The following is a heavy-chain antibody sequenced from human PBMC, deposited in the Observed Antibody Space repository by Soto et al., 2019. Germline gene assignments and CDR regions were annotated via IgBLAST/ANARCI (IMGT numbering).Heavy chain of an antibody. CDR1: GGSISSGGYY. CDR2: IYYSGST. Sequence: NPSETLSLTCTVSGGSISSGGYYLSWIRQHPGKGLEWIGYIYYSGSTYYNPSLKSRVTISVDTSKNQFSLKLSSVTAADTAVYYCARDSGYSYGRYFKYWGQRTLVNVSS. J-gene: IGHJ4*02. D-gene: IGHD5-18*01. V-gene: IGHV4-31*03. CDR3: ARDSGYSYGRYFKY.